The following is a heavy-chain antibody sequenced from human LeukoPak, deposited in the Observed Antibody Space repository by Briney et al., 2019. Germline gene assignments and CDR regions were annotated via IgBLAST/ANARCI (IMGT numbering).Heavy chain of an antibody. CDR2: ISTSSTYI. J-gene: IGHJ4*02. CDR3: ATGKHYYDSSGYYFYYFDY. CDR1: GFTFSTYT. Sequence: PGGSLRLSCAASGFTFSTYTMNWVRQAPGKGLEWVSSISTSSTYIFYADSVKGRFTISRDNAKNSLYLQMNSLRADDTAVYYCATGKHYYDSSGYYFYYFDYWGQGTLVTVSS. D-gene: IGHD3-22*01. V-gene: IGHV3-21*01.